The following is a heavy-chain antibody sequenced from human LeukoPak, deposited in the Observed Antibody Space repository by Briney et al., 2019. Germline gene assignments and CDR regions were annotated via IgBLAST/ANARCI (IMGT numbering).Heavy chain of an antibody. CDR3: ARGADSSGYFFDY. CDR2: MYPGDSDT. J-gene: IGHJ4*02. V-gene: IGHV5-51*01. Sequence: GESLKISCKGSGYSLTSYWIGWVRQVPGKGLEWMGIMYPGDSDTRYSPSFQGQVTISADKSISTAYLQWSSLKASDTAMHYCARGADSSGYFFDYWGQGTLVTVSS. D-gene: IGHD3-22*01. CDR1: GYSLTSYW.